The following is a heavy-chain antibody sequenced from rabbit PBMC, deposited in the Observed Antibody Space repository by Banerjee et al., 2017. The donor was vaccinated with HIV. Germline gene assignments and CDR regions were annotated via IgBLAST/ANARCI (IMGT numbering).Heavy chain of an antibody. CDR3: ARDGSGGGSGYGMDL. CDR2: IDTGSSGTT. D-gene: IGHD1-1*01. J-gene: IGHJ6*01. V-gene: IGHV1S45*01. CDR1: GFSFSSGYW. Sequence: QEQLVESGGGLVQPEGSLTLTCTASGFSFSSGYWMSWVRQAPGKGLEWIGDIDTGSSGTTYYASWVNGRFTISKTSSTINLKMTSLTAADTATYFCARDGSGGGSGYGMDLWGPGTLVTVS.